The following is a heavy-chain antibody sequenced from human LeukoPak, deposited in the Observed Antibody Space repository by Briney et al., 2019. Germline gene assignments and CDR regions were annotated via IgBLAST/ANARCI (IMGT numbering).Heavy chain of an antibody. V-gene: IGHV7-4-1*02. D-gene: IGHD3-10*01. J-gene: IGHJ6*03. CDR3: ARALRGVSDSYYYYYYMDV. Sequence: ASVKVSCKASGYTFTSYAMNWVRQAPGQGLEWMGWINTNTGNPTYAQGFTGRFVFSLDTSVSTAYLQISSLKAEDTAVYYCARALRGVSDSYYYYYYMDVWGKGTTVTVSS. CDR2: INTNTGNP. CDR1: GYTFTSYA.